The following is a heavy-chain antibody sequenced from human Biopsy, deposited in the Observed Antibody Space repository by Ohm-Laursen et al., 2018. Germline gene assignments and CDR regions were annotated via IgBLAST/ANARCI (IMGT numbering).Heavy chain of an antibody. J-gene: IGHJ4*02. D-gene: IGHD2-15*01. Sequence: SSVEVSCKAPGGTFSNYGVNWVRQAPGQGLEWLGGNIPILGTGNYAQKFQGRVTITADKFTNTVYMELSSLRSDDTAVYFCARDCNGDNCGVDFWGQGTLVTVS. V-gene: IGHV1-69*06. CDR3: ARDCNGDNCGVDF. CDR1: GGTFSNYG. CDR2: NIPILGTG.